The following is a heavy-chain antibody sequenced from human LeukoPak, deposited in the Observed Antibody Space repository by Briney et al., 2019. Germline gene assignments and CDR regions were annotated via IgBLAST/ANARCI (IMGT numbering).Heavy chain of an antibody. V-gene: IGHV4-39*01. D-gene: IGHD3-22*01. Sequence: SETLSLTCTVSGGSISSSSYYWGWIRQPPGKGLEWIGSIYYSGSTYYNPSLKSRVTISVDTSKNQFSPKLSSVTAADTAVYYCARHEDSSGYYPYYFDYWGQGTLVTVSS. J-gene: IGHJ4*02. CDR3: ARHEDSSGYYPYYFDY. CDR1: GGSISSSSYY. CDR2: IYYSGST.